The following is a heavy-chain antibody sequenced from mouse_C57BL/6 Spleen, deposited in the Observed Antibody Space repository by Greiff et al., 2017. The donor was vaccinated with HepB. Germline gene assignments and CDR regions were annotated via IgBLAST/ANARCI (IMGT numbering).Heavy chain of an antibody. V-gene: IGHV1-18*01. CDR2: INPNNGGT. Sequence: VQLQQSGPELVKPGASVKIPCKASGYTFTDYNMDWVKQSHGKSLEWIGDINPNNGGTIYNQKFKGKATLTVDKSSSTAYMELRSLTSEDTAVYYWARGRNDYDGGGTWFAYWGQGTLVTVSA. D-gene: IGHD2-4*01. CDR1: GYTFTDYN. CDR3: ARGRNDYDGGGTWFAY. J-gene: IGHJ3*01.